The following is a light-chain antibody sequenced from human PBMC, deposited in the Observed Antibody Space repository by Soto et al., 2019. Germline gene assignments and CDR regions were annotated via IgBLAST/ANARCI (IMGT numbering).Light chain of an antibody. V-gene: IGKV1-5*01. CDR3: QQYNSYSSWT. J-gene: IGKJ1*01. Sequence: DIQMTDSPSTLSGSVGDRVTTTCLASQTISSWLAWYQQKPGKAPKLLIYDASTLESGVPSRFSGSGSGTEFTLTISSLQTDDFATYYCQQYNSYSSWTFGQGTKVDIK. CDR2: DAS. CDR1: QTISSW.